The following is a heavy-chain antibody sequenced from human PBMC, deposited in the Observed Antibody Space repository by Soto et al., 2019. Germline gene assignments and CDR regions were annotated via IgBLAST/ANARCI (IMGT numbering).Heavy chain of an antibody. Sequence: SETLSLTCSVSGDSTTSDAYYWGWIRQPPGKGLEWLGSIYYSGYTYYNPSLKSRVTISVDRSRNQFSLNLRSVTAADTAVYYCVSGTSFYDVLTGYYVDRWFDPWGQGTPVTVSS. J-gene: IGHJ5*02. V-gene: IGHV4-39*01. CDR3: VSGTSFYDVLTGYYVDRWFDP. D-gene: IGHD3-9*01. CDR1: GDSTTSDAYY. CDR2: IYYSGYT.